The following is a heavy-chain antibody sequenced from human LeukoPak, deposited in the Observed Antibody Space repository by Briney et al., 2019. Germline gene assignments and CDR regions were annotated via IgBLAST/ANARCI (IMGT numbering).Heavy chain of an antibody. V-gene: IGHV1-69*06. J-gene: IGHJ6*03. CDR1: GGTLSSYA. CDR2: IIPIFGTA. CDR3: ARDSNYYYYMDV. Sequence: GASVKVSCKASGGTLSSYAISWVRQAPGQGLEWMGGIIPIFGTANYAQKFQGRVTITADKSTSTAYMGLSRLRSDDTAVYYCARDSNYYYYMDVWGKGTTVTISS.